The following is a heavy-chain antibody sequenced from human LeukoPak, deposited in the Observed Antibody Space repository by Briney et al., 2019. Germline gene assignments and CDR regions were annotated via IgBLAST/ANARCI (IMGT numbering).Heavy chain of an antibody. CDR2: ISSNGGST. J-gene: IGHJ3*02. D-gene: IGHD5-24*01. CDR1: GFTFSSYA. Sequence: GGSLRLSCAASGFTFSSYAMHWVRQAPGKGLEYVSAISSNGGSTYYANSVKGRFTISRDNSKNTLYLQMGSLRAEDTAVYYCARGWDGYNLAETGTTIDIWGQGTMVTVSS. CDR3: ARGWDGYNLAETGTTIDI. V-gene: IGHV3-64*01.